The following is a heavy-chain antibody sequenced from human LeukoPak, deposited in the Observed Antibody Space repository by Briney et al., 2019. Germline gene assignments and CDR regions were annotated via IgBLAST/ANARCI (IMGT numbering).Heavy chain of an antibody. CDR3: AKSGLNRFDY. CDR1: GFTFSSYG. D-gene: IGHD2-15*01. J-gene: IGHJ4*02. Sequence: AGGSLRLSCAASGFTFSSYGMHWVRQAPGKGLEWVAFIRYDGSNKYYADSVKGRFTISRDNSKHTLYLQMNSLRAEDTAVDYCAKSGLNRFDYWGQGTLVTVSS. CDR2: IRYDGSNK. V-gene: IGHV3-30*02.